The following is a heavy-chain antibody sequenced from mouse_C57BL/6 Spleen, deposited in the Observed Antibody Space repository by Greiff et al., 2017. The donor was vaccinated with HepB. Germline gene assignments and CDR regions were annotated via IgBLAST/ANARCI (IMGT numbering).Heavy chain of an antibody. V-gene: IGHV2-2*01. CDR2: VWSGGST. D-gene: IGHD1-1*01. J-gene: IGHJ4*01. Sequence: QVQLKESGPGLVQPSQSLSITCTVSGFSLTSYGVHWVRQSPGKGLEWLGGVWSGGSTDYNAAFISRLSISKDNSTSQVFFRMNSLQADDTAIYYCARVAKDYAMDYWCQGTSVTVSS. CDR1: GFSLTSYG. CDR3: ARVAKDYAMDY.